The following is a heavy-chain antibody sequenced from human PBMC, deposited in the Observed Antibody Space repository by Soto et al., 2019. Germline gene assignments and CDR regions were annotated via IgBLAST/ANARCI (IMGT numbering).Heavy chain of an antibody. J-gene: IGHJ3*02. Sequence: PSETLSLSCTVCGGSISSYYWSWIRQPPGKGLEWIGYIYYSGSTNYNPSLKSRATISVDTSKNQFSLKLSSVTAADTAVYYCARHLGYCSGGSCYSDHDAFDIWGQGTMVTVSS. CDR3: ARHLGYCSGGSCYSDHDAFDI. CDR1: GGSISSYY. V-gene: IGHV4-59*08. D-gene: IGHD2-15*01. CDR2: IYYSGST.